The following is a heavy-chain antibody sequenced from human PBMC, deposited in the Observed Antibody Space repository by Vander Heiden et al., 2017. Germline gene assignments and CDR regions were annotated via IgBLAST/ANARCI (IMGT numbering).Heavy chain of an antibody. J-gene: IGHJ6*02. CDR2: ISGSGGST. CDR1: GFTFSSYA. D-gene: IGHD3-9*01. CDR3: AKDFSYYDILTGYYLDYYYYGMDV. V-gene: IGHV3-23*01. Sequence: EVQLLESGGGLVQPGGSLRLSCAASGFTFSSYAMIWVRQAPGKGLEWVSAISGSGGSTYYADAVKGRFTISRDNSKNTLYLQMNSLRAEDTAVYYCAKDFSYYDILTGYYLDYYYYGMDVWGQGTTVTVS.